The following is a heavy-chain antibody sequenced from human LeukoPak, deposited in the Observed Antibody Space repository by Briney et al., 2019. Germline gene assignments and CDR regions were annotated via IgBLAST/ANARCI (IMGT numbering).Heavy chain of an antibody. Sequence: GGSLRLSCAASGFIFSDYWMHWVHQAPGKGLVWVSRMNIVGSRKTYADSVKGRFTISRDNTKNTLYLQMNSLTVEDTAVYYCARVFDYDSSGLLDLWGQGTPVTVSA. D-gene: IGHD3-22*01. V-gene: IGHV3-74*01. CDR1: GFIFSDYW. CDR3: ARVFDYDSSGLLDL. J-gene: IGHJ5*02. CDR2: MNIVGSRK.